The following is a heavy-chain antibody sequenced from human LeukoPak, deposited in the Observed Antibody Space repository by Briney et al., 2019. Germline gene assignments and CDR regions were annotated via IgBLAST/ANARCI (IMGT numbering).Heavy chain of an antibody. V-gene: IGHV3-48*03. CDR2: ISSSGSTI. CDR3: ADSYGLLGPLGFDY. J-gene: IGHJ4*02. D-gene: IGHD5-18*01. Sequence: GGSLRLSCAASGFTFSSYEMNWVRQAPGKGLEWVSYISSSGSTIYYADSMKGRFTISRDNAKNSLYLQMNILRAEDTAVYYCADSYGLLGPLGFDYWGQGTLVTVSS. CDR1: GFTFSSYE.